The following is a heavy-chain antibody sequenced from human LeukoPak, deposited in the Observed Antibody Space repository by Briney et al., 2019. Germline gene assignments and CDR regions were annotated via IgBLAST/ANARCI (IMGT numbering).Heavy chain of an antibody. CDR2: IDPDSGGT. CDR1: GYTFTGYY. D-gene: IGHD2-2*02. J-gene: IGHJ4*02. CDR3: ARVPGPYTTSRFDF. Sequence: ASVRVSCKTSGYTFTGYYLHWVRQAPGQRPEGMGRIDPDSGGTHYGQKFQGRVTVTRDTSITTVYTELSGLTSDDTAVYYCARVPGPYTTSRFDFWGQGTLVTVSS. V-gene: IGHV1-2*02.